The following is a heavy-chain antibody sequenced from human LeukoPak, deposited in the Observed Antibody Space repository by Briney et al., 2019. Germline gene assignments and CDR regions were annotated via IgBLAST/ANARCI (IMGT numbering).Heavy chain of an antibody. J-gene: IGHJ5*02. V-gene: IGHV1-18*01. Sequence: XXQXXXXGXEWMGWISAYNANTNYAQKLQGRVTMTTDTSTSTAYMELRSLRSDDTAVYYCARDQRGQFDPWGQGTLVTVSS. D-gene: IGHD5-12*01. CDR3: ARDQRGQFDP. CDR2: ISAYNANT.